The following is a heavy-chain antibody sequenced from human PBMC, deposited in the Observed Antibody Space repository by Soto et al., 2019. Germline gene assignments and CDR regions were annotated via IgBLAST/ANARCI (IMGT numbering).Heavy chain of an antibody. V-gene: IGHV3-15*01. J-gene: IGHJ1*01. CDR2: ISSKADGGTT. D-gene: IGHD3-16*01. Sequence: EWVGRISSKADGGTTDYPAPVKGRFTISRDDLKNTLYLQINSLETEDTAVYFCTTGKESTVFYVLKGVFSDWGQGTQVPGSS. CDR3: TTGKESTVFYVLKGVFSD.